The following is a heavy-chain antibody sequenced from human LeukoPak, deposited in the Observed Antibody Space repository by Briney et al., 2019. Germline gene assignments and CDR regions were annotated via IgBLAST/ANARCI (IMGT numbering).Heavy chain of an antibody. D-gene: IGHD2-2*02. V-gene: IGHV1-2*02. CDR1: GYAFTGYY. Sequence: ASVKVSCKASGYAFTGYYMHWVRQAPGQGLEWMGWINPNSGGTNYAQKFQGRVTMTRDTSISTAYMELSRLRSGDTAVYYCARAGCRSTSCYTRLVYWGQGTLVTVSS. CDR3: ARAGCRSTSCYTRLVY. CDR2: INPNSGGT. J-gene: IGHJ4*02.